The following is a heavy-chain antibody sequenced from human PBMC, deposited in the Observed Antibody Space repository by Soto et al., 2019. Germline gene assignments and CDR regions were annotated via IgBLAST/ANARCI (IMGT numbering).Heavy chain of an antibody. V-gene: IGHV3-23*01. CDR3: AKVFSPEQGNYFDY. CDR2: ISVSVGST. D-gene: IGHD1-26*01. Sequence: GGALILSCAASCFTFIIYAMNWVLQSPGKGLEWVSAISVSVGSTHYGDSVKGRFTISRDNDKNTVYLEMNSLRPEDTAVYYCAKVFSPEQGNYFDYWGQGTLVTVSS. J-gene: IGHJ4*02. CDR1: CFTFIIYA.